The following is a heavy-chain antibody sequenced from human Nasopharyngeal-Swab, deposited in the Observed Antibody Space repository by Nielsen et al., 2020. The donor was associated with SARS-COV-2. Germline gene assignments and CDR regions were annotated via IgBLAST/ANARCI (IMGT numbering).Heavy chain of an antibody. CDR2: IWYDGTNK. Sequence: GESLKISCAASGFTFSSYNMNWVRQAPGKGLEWVAAIWYDGTNKYYLDSVKDRFTISRDNSKNTVYLQMNSLRAEDTAVYYCVRWSGGWAFDIGGQGTMVTVSS. CDR3: VRWSGGWAFDI. J-gene: IGHJ3*02. V-gene: IGHV3-33*08. CDR1: GFTFSSYN. D-gene: IGHD2-15*01.